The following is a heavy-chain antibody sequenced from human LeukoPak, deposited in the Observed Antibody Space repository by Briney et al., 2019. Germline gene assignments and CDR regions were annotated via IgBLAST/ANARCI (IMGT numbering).Heavy chain of an antibody. V-gene: IGHV4-59*01. D-gene: IGHD5-18*01. CDR2: IHHSGGS. Sequence: PSETLSLTCIVSGGSISGYHWGWIRQTPGKGLEYIGSIHHSGGSSYHLSLKSRATISVDTTKNMLSLKLTSVTAADMAVYFCARGDATAMVDRWGQGTLVTVSS. J-gene: IGHJ4*02. CDR3: ARGDATAMVDR. CDR1: GGSISGYH.